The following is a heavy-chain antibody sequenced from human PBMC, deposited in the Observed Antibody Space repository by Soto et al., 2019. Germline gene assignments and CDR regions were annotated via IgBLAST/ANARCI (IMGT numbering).Heavy chain of an antibody. CDR3: ARVHSYSDGTFDY. J-gene: IGHJ4*02. CDR1: GFTFSSYG. D-gene: IGHD1-1*01. CDR2: IWYDGSNK. V-gene: IGHV3-33*01. Sequence: GGSLRLSCAASGFTFSSYGMHWVRQAPGKGLEWVAVIWYDGSNKYYADSVKGRFTISRDNSKNTLYLQMNSLRAEDMAVYYCARVHSYSDGTFDYWGQGTLVTVSS.